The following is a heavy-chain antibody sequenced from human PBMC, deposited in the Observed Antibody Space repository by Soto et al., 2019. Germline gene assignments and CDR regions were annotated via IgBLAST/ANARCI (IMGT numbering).Heavy chain of an antibody. Sequence: QLQLQESGPGLVKPSETLSLTCTVSGGSISSNSYYWGWIRQPPGKGLEWIGNIYYSGTTYYNPSRQSRVTIPVDTSKNHVSLKLSSVTAADTAVYFCARSLGSGLVSGYFDLWGRGTLVTVSS. CDR3: ARSLGSGLVSGYFDL. CDR2: IYYSGTT. D-gene: IGHD3-16*01. J-gene: IGHJ2*01. V-gene: IGHV4-39*01. CDR1: GGSISSNSYY.